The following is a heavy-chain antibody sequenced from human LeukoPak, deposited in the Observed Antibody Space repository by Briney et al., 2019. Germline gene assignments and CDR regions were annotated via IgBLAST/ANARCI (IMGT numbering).Heavy chain of an antibody. D-gene: IGHD6-13*01. CDR3: ARQIIRGQYLVHFDY. CDR1: XDSITNYY. J-gene: IGHJ4*02. CDR2: IFYSGTT. Sequence: SETLSLTCTVSXDSITNYYWSWIRQPPGKGLEWIGYIFYSGTTYYNPSLKSRVTMSLDTSRSQFSLWLKSLTAADTAVYYCARQIIRGQYLVHFDYWSQGILVTVSS. V-gene: IGHV4-59*08.